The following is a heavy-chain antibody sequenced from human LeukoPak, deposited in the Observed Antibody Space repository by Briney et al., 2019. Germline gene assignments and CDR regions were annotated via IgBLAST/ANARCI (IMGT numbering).Heavy chain of an antibody. D-gene: IGHD2-2*01. J-gene: IGHJ5*02. CDR2: INPNSGGT. V-gene: IGHV1-2*02. Sequence: ASVKVSCKASGYTFTGYYMHWVRQAPGQGLEWMGWINPNSGGTNYAQKFQGRVTMTRGTSISTAYMELSRLRSDDTAVYYCARLVGGYCSSTSCYGWFDPWGQGTLVTVSS. CDR3: ARLVGGYCSSTSCYGWFDP. CDR1: GYTFTGYY.